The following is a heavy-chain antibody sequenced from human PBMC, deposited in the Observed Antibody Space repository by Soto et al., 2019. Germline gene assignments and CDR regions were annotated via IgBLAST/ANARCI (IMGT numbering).Heavy chain of an antibody. CDR1: GFTFSSYA. V-gene: IGHV3-64D*06. D-gene: IGHD3-3*01. CDR3: AKARAQYYDFWSGYPVDY. CDR2: ISSNGGGT. J-gene: IGHJ4*02. Sequence: PGGSLRLSCSASGFTFSSYAMHWVRQAPGKGLEYVSAISSNGGGTYYADSVKGRFTISRDNSKDTLYLQMNSLRAEDTAVYYCAKARAQYYDFWSGYPVDYWGQGTLVTVSS.